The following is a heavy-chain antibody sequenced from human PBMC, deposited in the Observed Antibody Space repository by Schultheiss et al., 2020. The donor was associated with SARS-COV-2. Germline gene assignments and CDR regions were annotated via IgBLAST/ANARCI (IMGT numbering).Heavy chain of an antibody. CDR3: ARDIVGASHYYFDY. V-gene: IGHV4-34*09. Sequence: LRLSCTVSGGSISSYYWSWIRQPPGKGLEWIGEINHSGSTYYNPSLKSLVTISVDTSKNQFSLKLSSVTAADTAVYYCARDIVGASHYYFDYWGQGTLVTVSS. D-gene: IGHD1-26*01. CDR2: INHSGST. CDR1: GGSISSYY. J-gene: IGHJ4*02.